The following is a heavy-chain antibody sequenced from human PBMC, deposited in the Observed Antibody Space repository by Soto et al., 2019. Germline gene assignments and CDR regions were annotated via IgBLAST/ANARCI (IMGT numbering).Heavy chain of an antibody. J-gene: IGHJ4*02. CDR1: GGSISSSSYY. V-gene: IGHV4-39*01. D-gene: IGHD3-16*02. CDR2: IYYSGST. Sequence: SETLSLTCTVSGGSISSSSYYWGWIRQPPGKGLEWIGSIYYSGSTYYNPSLKSRVTISVDTSKNQFSLKLSSVTAADTAVYYCARVPLHDYVWGSYRYVGDYFDYWGQGTLVTVSS. CDR3: ARVPLHDYVWGSYRYVGDYFDY.